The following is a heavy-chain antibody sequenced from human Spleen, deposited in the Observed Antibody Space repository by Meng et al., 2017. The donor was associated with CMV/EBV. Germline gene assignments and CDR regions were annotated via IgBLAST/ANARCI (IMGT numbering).Heavy chain of an antibody. CDR3: AKDPRYYYDGSGSVHP. Sequence: GESLKISCAASAFTFTNYWMNWVRQAPGKGLEWVANIKQDGTEKSYVDSVRGRFTISRDNAKNSLYLQMDGLRAEDTAVYYCAKDPRYYYDGSGSVHPWGQGTLVTVSS. J-gene: IGHJ5*02. CDR2: IKQDGTEK. CDR1: AFTFTNYW. D-gene: IGHD3-22*01. V-gene: IGHV3-7*01.